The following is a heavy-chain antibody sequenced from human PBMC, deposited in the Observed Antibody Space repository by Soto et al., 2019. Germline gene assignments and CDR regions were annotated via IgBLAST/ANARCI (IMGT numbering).Heavy chain of an antibody. Sequence: QVQLVQSGAEVKKPGASVKVSCKASGYTFTSYDINWVRQATGQGLEWMGWMNPNSGNTGYAQKFQGRVTMTRSNSVSTAYMELTGLRSEDTAVYYCARGHNYYDSSGYYGDWCQGTLVTVSS. CDR2: MNPNSGNT. J-gene: IGHJ4*02. CDR3: ARGHNYYDSSGYYGD. D-gene: IGHD3-22*01. CDR1: GYTFTSYD. V-gene: IGHV1-8*01.